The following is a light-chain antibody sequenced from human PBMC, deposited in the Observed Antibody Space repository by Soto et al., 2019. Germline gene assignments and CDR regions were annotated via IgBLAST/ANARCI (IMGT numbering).Light chain of an antibody. CDR1: QSISSW. V-gene: IGKV1-5*03. CDR2: KAS. Sequence: DIQMTQYPSTLSASVGDRVTMTSRASQSISSWLAWYQQKPGKAPKLLIYKASSLESGVPSRFSGSGSGTEFTLTISSLQPDDFATYYCQQYNSYSRTFGQGTKVDIK. CDR3: QQYNSYSRT. J-gene: IGKJ1*01.